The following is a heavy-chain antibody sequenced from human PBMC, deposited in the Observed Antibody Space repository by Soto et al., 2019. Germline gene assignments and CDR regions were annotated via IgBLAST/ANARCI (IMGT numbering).Heavy chain of an antibody. J-gene: IGHJ4*02. CDR3: AKISSGSTDETMFTVFDH. CDR2: IYHTGTT. V-gene: IGHV4-59*07. D-gene: IGHD6-13*01. CDR1: GDSIRSSY. Sequence: SDTLSLTCTVSGDSIRSSYWTWIRQAPGRGLEWIGDIYHTGTTNYNPSLKSRVSISVDTSKNQFSLRLRSVTAADTAIYFCAKISSGSTDETMFTVFDHWGQGTLVTGSS.